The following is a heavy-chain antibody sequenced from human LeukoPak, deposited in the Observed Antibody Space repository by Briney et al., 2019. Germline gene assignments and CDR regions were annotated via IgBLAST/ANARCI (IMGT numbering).Heavy chain of an antibody. CDR1: GYSFTSHY. CDR2: INPSGSST. CDR3: ARDNSVGDIAWWFDP. V-gene: IGHV1-46*01. J-gene: IGHJ5*02. Sequence: GASVKVSCKASGYSFTSHYMHWVRQAPGQGLEWMGLINPSGSSTLYAQKFQGRVTMTRDMSTTTDYMELSSLRSEDMAVYYCARDNSVGDIAWWFDPWGQGTLVTVSS. D-gene: IGHD3-16*02.